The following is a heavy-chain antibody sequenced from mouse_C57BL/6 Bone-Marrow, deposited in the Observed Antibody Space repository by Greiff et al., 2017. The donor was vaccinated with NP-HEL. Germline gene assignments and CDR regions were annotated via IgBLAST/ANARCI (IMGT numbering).Heavy chain of an antibody. V-gene: IGHV5-4*01. CDR3: ASHYYGSSSYAMDY. J-gene: IGHJ4*01. CDR2: ISDGGSYT. CDR1: GFTFSSYA. Sequence: VESGGGLVKPGGSLKLSCAASGFTFSSYAMSWVRQTPEKRLEWVATISDGGSYTYYPDNVKGRFTISRDNAKNNLYLQMSHLKSEDTAMYYCASHYYGSSSYAMDYWGQGTSVTVSS. D-gene: IGHD1-1*01.